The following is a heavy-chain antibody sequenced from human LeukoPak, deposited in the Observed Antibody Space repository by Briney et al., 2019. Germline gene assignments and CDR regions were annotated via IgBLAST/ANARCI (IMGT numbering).Heavy chain of an antibody. CDR3: ARVDPWLSDAFDI. CDR2: INPNSGGT. Sequence: ASVKVSCKASGYTFTGYYMHWVRQAPGQGLEWMGWINPNSGGTNYAQKFQGWVTMTRDTSISTAYMELSRLRSDDTAVYYCARVDPWLSDAFDIWGQGTMVTVSS. D-gene: IGHD3-9*01. CDR1: GYTFTGYY. J-gene: IGHJ3*02. V-gene: IGHV1-2*04.